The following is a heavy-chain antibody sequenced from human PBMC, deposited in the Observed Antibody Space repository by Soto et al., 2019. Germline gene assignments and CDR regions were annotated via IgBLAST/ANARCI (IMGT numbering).Heavy chain of an antibody. V-gene: IGHV4-30-4*02. CDR2: IYYSGST. D-gene: IGHD3-22*01. J-gene: IGHJ4*02. CDR1: GGSISSDDYY. Sequence: SETLSLTCAVSGGSISSDDYYWSWIRQPPGKGLEWIGYIYYSGSTYYNPSLKSRVTLSADTSKNQFSLKLISVTAADTAMYYCARVDSSGSYFDYWGQGTLVTVSS. CDR3: ARVDSSGSYFDY.